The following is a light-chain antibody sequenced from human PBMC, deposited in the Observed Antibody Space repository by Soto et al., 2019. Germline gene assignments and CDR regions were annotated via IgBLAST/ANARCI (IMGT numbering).Light chain of an antibody. CDR2: RAS. V-gene: IGKV1-5*03. J-gene: IGKJ1*01. CDR3: QHYNDYSRV. Sequence: DIQMTQSPSTLSASIGDTVTITCRTSQSLDTWLAWYQHKAGKAPKLLIYRASSLATGVPSRFSGSGSGTAFTLTITSLQPDDFATYYCQHYNDYSRVFGQGTQVEIK. CDR1: QSLDTW.